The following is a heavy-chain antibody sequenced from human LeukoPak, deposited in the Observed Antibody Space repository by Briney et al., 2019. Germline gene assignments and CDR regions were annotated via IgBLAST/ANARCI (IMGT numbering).Heavy chain of an antibody. CDR1: GYTFTGYY. D-gene: IGHD1-26*01. CDR3: ARDPGGSYSFASAFDI. Sequence: ASVKVSCKASGYTFTGYYMHWVRQAPGQGLEWMGWINPNSSGTNYAQKFQGRVTMTRDTSISTAYMELSRLRSDDTAVYYCARDPGGSYSFASAFDIWGQGTMVTVSS. CDR2: INPNSSGT. V-gene: IGHV1-2*02. J-gene: IGHJ3*02.